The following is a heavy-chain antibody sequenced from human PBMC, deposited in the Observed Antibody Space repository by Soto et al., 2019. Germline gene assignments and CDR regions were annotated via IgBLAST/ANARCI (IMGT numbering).Heavy chain of an antibody. J-gene: IGHJ6*02. CDR3: ARDPKGIVVVPASNYYYGMDV. D-gene: IGHD2-2*01. V-gene: IGHV1-69*13. CDR1: GGTFSSYA. CDR2: IIPIFGTA. Sequence: SVKVSCKASGGTFSSYAISWVRQAPGQGLEWMGGIIPIFGTANYAQKFQGRVTITADESTSTAYMELSSLRSEDTAVYYCARDPKGIVVVPASNYYYGMDVWGQGTTVTVSS.